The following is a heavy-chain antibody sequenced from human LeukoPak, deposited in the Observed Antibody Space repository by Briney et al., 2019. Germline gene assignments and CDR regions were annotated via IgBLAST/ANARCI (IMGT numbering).Heavy chain of an antibody. J-gene: IGHJ4*02. CDR3: ARGRSGGYSTYFDY. V-gene: IGHV1-69*13. CDR1: GGTFSSYA. Sequence: SVKVSCKASGGTFSSYAISWVRQAPGQGLEWMGGIIPIFGTANYAQKFQGRVTITADESTSTAYMELSSLRSEDTAVYYCARGRSGGYSTYFDYWGQGTLVTVSS. CDR2: IIPIFGTA. D-gene: IGHD3-10*01.